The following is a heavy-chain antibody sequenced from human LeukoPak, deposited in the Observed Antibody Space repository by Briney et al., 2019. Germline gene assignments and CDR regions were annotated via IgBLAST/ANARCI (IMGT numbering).Heavy chain of an antibody. D-gene: IGHD3-22*01. J-gene: IGHJ4*02. CDR2: ISYDGSNK. CDR3: ARDSHYYDSSAPSY. CDR1: GFTFSSYA. Sequence: GGSLRLSCAASGFTFSSYAMHWVRQAPGKGLEWVAVISYDGSNKYYADSVKGRFTISRDNPKNTLYLQMNSLRAEDTAVYYCARDSHYYDSSAPSYWGQGTLVTVSS. V-gene: IGHV3-30*04.